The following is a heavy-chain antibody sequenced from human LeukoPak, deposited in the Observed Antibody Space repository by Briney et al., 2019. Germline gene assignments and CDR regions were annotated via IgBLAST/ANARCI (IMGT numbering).Heavy chain of an antibody. CDR1: GYTFPSYF. D-gene: IGHD6-6*01. V-gene: IGHV1-46*01. J-gene: IGHJ4*02. CDR2: INPTGGST. CDR3: ARTAARRFDY. Sequence: ASVNVSCKASGYTFPSYFMHWVRQAPGQGLEWMGIINPTGGSTTYAQKFQGRVTMTRDTSTSTVYMELSSLRSDDTAVYYCARTAARRFDYWGQGTLVTVSS.